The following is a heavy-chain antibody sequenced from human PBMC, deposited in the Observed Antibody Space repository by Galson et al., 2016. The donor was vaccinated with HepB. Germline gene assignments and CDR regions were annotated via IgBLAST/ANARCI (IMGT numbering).Heavy chain of an antibody. Sequence: SLRLSCAASGFTFSRYAMHWVRQAPGKGLEWVAFILYDGSNKYYGASVKGRFTISRDNSKNTLYLQMDSLRPEDTAVYYCARGATLRRRLGGYYFDYWGQGNLVTVSS. CDR1: GFTFSRYA. CDR2: ILYDGSNK. CDR3: ARGATLRRRLGGYYFDY. V-gene: IGHV3-30*04. J-gene: IGHJ4*02. D-gene: IGHD4-17*01.